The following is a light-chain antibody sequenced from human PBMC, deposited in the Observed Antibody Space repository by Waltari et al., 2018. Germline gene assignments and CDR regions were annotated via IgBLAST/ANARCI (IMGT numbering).Light chain of an antibody. V-gene: IGKV1-9*01. Sequence: DIQLTQSPSFLSASVGDRVTVTCRASQGISTYLAWYQQKPGRAPNLLIYDASTLQSEVPSRFSGSGSGTEFTLTISSLQPEDFATYYCQQFNSYPWTFGQGTKVEIK. CDR2: DAS. J-gene: IGKJ1*01. CDR3: QQFNSYPWT. CDR1: QGISTY.